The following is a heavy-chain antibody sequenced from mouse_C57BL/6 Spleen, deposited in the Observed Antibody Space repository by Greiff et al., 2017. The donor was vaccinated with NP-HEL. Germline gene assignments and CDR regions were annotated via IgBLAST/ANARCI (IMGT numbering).Heavy chain of an antibody. Sequence: QVQLQQSGAELVRPVSSVKLSCKASGYTFTSYWMHWVKQRPIQGLEWIGNIDPSDSETHYNQKFKDKATLTVDKSSSTAYMQLSSLTSEDSAVYYCARESPLDSNRAWFAYLGQGTLVTVSA. CDR3: ARESPLDSNRAWFAY. CDR2: IDPSDSET. V-gene: IGHV1-52*01. D-gene: IGHD2-5*01. CDR1: GYTFTSYW. J-gene: IGHJ3*01.